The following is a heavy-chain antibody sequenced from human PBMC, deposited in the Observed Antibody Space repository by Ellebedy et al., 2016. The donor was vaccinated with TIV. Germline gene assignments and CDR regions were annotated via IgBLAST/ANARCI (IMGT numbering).Heavy chain of an antibody. CDR1: GSTLTESS. CDR2: FDPEYGEI. CDR3: VIDSPGVGYFDF. D-gene: IGHD1-26*01. V-gene: IGHV1-24*01. J-gene: IGHJ4*02. Sequence: ASVKVSCXISGSTLTESSMHWVRQAPGKGLEWMGGFDPEYGEIIYAQKFQGRVTMTEDTSTDTAYMELSSLRSEDTAVYYCVIDSPGVGYFDFWGLGTPVTVSS.